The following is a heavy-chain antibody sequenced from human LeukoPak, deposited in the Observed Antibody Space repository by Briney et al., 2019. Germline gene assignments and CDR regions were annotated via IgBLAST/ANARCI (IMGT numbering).Heavy chain of an antibody. Sequence: PSETLSLTCAVYGGSFSGYYWSWIRQPPGKGLDWIGEINHSGSTNYNPSLKSRVTISVDTSKNQFSLKLSSVTAADTAVYYCARGYTATYYYYMDVWGKGTTVTVSS. D-gene: IGHD5-18*01. J-gene: IGHJ6*03. CDR2: INHSGST. CDR3: ARGYTATYYYYMDV. CDR1: GGSFSGYY. V-gene: IGHV4-34*01.